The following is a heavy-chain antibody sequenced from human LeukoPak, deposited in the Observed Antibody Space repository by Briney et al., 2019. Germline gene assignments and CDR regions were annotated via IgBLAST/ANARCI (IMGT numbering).Heavy chain of an antibody. V-gene: IGHV3-7*01. CDR3: ASDVCNYGYVADY. D-gene: IGHD3-10*01. CDR1: GFTFNNYW. Sequence: GGSLRLSCAASGFTFNNYWMNWVRQAPRRGLDWVANINQDGSEKNYVDSVKGRFTIFRDNAKNSLYLQMNSLGTEDTAVYYCASDVCNYGYVADYWGQGTLVTVSS. J-gene: IGHJ4*02. CDR2: INQDGSEK.